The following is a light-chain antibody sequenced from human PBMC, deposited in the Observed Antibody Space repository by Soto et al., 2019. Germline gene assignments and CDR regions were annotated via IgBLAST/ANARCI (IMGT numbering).Light chain of an antibody. Sequence: QSVLTQPPSASGTPGQRVTISCSGSSSNIGGNYVYWYQQLSGTAPKHLIFSNNQRPSGVPDRFSGSKSGTSASLAISGLRSEDEADYYCAACDDSLSGVVFGGGTKLTVL. V-gene: IGLV1-47*02. J-gene: IGLJ2*01. CDR3: AACDDSLSGVV. CDR1: SSNIGGNY. CDR2: SNN.